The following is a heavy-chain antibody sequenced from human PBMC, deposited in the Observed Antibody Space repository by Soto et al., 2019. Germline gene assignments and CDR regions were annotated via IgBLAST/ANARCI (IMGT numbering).Heavy chain of an antibody. D-gene: IGHD3-22*01. J-gene: IGHJ4*02. CDR2: IIPIFGTA. CDR1: GGTFSSYA. CDR3: ASFRGYYNYFDY. V-gene: IGHV1-69*01. Sequence: GASVKVSCKAAGGTFSSYAISWVRQAPGQGLEWMGGIIPIFGTANYAQKFQGRVTITADESTSTAYMELSSLRSEDTAAYYCASFRGYYNYFDYCGQGPLVTVS.